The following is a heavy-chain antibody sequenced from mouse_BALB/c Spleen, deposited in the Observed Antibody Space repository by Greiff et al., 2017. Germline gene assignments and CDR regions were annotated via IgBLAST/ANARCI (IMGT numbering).Heavy chain of an antibody. V-gene: IGHV2-9*02. CDR2: IWAGGST. CDR1: GVSLTSYC. J-gene: IGHJ1*01. CDR3: ARERGYFDV. Sequence: GKVMGSGPGLVAPSQSLSITCTVSGVSLTSYCVHWVRQPPGKGLEWLGVIWAGGSTNYNSALMSRLSISKDNSKSQVFLKMNSLQTDDTAMYYCARERGYFDVWGAGTTVTVSS.